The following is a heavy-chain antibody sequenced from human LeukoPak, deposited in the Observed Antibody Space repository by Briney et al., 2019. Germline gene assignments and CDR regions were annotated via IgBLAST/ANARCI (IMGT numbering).Heavy chain of an antibody. V-gene: IGHV1-3*01. CDR2: INAGDGNT. J-gene: IGHJ4*02. Sequence: ASVKVSCMASGYTFTIYAMHWVRQAPGQRLEWMGWINAGDGNTKYSQKFQGRGTITRDTSASTAYMELSSLRSEDTAVYYCARDREAAADPPFDYWGQGTLVTVSS. CDR1: GYTFTIYA. CDR3: ARDREAAADPPFDY. D-gene: IGHD6-13*01.